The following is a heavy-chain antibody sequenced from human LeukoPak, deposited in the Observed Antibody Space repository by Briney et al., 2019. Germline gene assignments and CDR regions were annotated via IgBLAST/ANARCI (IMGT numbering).Heavy chain of an antibody. CDR3: ARVQDGDYEYNWFDP. V-gene: IGHV4-4*07. CDR2: IYTSGST. Sequence: SETLSLTCTVSGGSISSYYWSWIRQPAGKGLEWIGRIYTSGSTNYNPYLNSRVTMSVDTSKNQFSLKLSSVTAADTAVYYCARVQDGDYEYNWFDPWGQGTLVTVSS. J-gene: IGHJ5*02. D-gene: IGHD4-17*01. CDR1: GGSISSYY.